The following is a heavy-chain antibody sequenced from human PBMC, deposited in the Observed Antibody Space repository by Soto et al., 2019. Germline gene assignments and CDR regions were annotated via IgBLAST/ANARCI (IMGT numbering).Heavy chain of an antibody. CDR1: GFTFSSYA. D-gene: IGHD4-17*01. Sequence: GGSLRLSCAASGFTFSSYAMSWVRQAPGKGLEWVSAISGSGGSTYYADSVKGRFTISRDNSKNTLYLQMNSLRAEDTAVYYCAKDLSDVDYGDYYYYYYYGMDVWGQGTTVTVSS. J-gene: IGHJ6*02. V-gene: IGHV3-23*01. CDR2: ISGSGGST. CDR3: AKDLSDVDYGDYYYYYYYGMDV.